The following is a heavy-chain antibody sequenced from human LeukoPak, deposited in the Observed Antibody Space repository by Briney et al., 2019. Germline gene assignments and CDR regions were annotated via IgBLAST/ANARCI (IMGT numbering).Heavy chain of an antibody. V-gene: IGHV1-2*02. J-gene: IGHJ5*02. CDR1: GYTFTGYY. D-gene: IGHD6-13*01. Sequence: ASVKVSCKASGYTFTGYYMHWVRQAPGQGLEWMGWINPNSGGTNYAQKFQGRVTMTRDTSISTAYMELSRLRSDDTAVYYCASGIAAAGTSDWFDPWGQGTLVTVSS. CDR3: ASGIAAAGTSDWFDP. CDR2: INPNSGGT.